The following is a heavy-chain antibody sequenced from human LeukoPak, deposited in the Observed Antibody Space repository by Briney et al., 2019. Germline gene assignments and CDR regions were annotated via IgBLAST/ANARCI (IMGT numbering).Heavy chain of an antibody. D-gene: IGHD2-2*02. CDR3: AKQASPSHTHDY. J-gene: IGHJ4*02. CDR1: GFTFSSYA. Sequence: QPGGSLRLSCAASGFTFSSYAMSWVRQAPGKGLEWISSTSGGGYTTYYADSVKGRFTMSRDNSKNTLYLQMSSLRDKDTAVYYCAKQASPSHTHDYWGQGTLVTVSS. CDR2: TSGGGYTT. V-gene: IGHV3-23*01.